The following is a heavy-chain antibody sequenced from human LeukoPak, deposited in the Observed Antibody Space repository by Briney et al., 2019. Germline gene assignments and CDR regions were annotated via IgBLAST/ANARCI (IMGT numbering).Heavy chain of an antibody. CDR2: IDWDDDK. J-gene: IGHJ4*02. CDR3: ARHNDYGDYLYYFDY. D-gene: IGHD4-17*01. Sequence: ESGPTLVNPTQTLTLTCTFSGFSLSTSGMCVSWIRQPPGKTLEWLARIDWDDDKYYNTSLKTRLTISKDTSKNQVVPTMTNMDPVDTATYYCARHNDYGDYLYYFDYWGQGTLVTVSS. CDR1: GFSLSTSGMC. V-gene: IGHV2-70*11.